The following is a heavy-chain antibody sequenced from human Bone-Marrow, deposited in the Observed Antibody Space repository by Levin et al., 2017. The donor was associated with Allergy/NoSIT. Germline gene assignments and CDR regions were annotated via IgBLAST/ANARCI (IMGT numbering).Heavy chain of an antibody. Sequence: LSLTCAASGFTFSSFWMHWVRQAPGKGLVWVSRIDNGGSFTDYADSVKGRFTISRDNAKNTLYLQVNSLGAEDTAVYYCARDVAGRSGFWGQGTLVTVSS. CDR1: GFTFSSFW. CDR2: IDNGGSFT. D-gene: IGHD6-25*01. CDR3: ARDVAGRSGF. V-gene: IGHV3-74*01. J-gene: IGHJ4*02.